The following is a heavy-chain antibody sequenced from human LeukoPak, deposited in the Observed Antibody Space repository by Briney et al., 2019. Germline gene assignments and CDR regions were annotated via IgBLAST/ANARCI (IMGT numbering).Heavy chain of an antibody. CDR2: INPNSGGT. Sequence: GASVKVSCKASGYTFTGYYMHWVRQAPGQGLEWMGRINPNSGGTNYAQKFQSRVTMTRDTSISTAYMELSRLRSDDTAVYYCARDFPTSIAAAGTDYWGQGTLVTVSS. J-gene: IGHJ4*02. D-gene: IGHD6-13*01. CDR1: GYTFTGYY. V-gene: IGHV1-2*06. CDR3: ARDFPTSIAAAGTDY.